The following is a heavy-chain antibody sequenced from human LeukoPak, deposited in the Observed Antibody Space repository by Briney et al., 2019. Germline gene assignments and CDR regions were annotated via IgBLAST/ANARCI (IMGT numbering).Heavy chain of an antibody. D-gene: IGHD3-9*01. V-gene: IGHV1-3*01. CDR1: GYTFTSYA. J-gene: IGHJ4*02. CDR3: ARVVGYDILTGYYDY. CDR2: INAGNGNT. Sequence: PRASVKVSCKASGYTFTSYAMHWVRQAPGQRLEWMGWINAGNGNTKYSQKFQGRVTITRDTSASTAYMELSSLRSEDTAVYYCARVVGYDILTGYYDYWGQGTLVTVSS.